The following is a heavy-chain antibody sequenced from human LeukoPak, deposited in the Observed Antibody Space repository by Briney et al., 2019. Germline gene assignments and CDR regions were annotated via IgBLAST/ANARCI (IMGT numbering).Heavy chain of an antibody. CDR3: ARVIRRNDAFDI. Sequence: SETLSLTCTVSGGSISSGDYYWSWIRQPPGKGLEWIGYIYYSGSTYYNPSLKSRVTISVDTSKNQFSLKLSSATAADTAVYYCARVIRRNDAFDIWGQGTMVTVSS. D-gene: IGHD2-21*01. CDR2: IYYSGST. CDR1: GGSISSGDYY. J-gene: IGHJ3*02. V-gene: IGHV4-30-4*01.